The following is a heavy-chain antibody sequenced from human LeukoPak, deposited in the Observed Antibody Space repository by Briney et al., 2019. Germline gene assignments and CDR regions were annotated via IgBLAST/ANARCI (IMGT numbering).Heavy chain of an antibody. Sequence: SDTLSLTCTVSGRYINSYYWSWIRQPPGKGLEWGGYLYYSGSTNYKPSLKRRVTISVDTSKNQHSLKVSSVTAADTAVYYCASSRSSSGWSLIDYWGQGALVTVSS. CDR2: LYYSGST. J-gene: IGHJ4*02. CDR3: ASSRSSSGWSLIDY. D-gene: IGHD6-19*01. V-gene: IGHV4-59*07. CDR1: GRYINSYY.